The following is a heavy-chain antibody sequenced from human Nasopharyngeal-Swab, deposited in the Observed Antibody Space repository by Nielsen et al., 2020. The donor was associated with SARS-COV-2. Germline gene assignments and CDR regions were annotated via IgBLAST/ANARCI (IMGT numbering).Heavy chain of an antibody. V-gene: IGHV4-59*08. D-gene: IGHD3-22*01. Sequence: WIRQPPGKGLEWIGYIYYSGSTNYNPSLKGRVTISVDTSKNQFSLKLSSVTAADTAVYYCARLKESSTYYYLYYFDYWGQGTLVTVSS. CDR2: IYYSGST. CDR3: ARLKESSTYYYLYYFDY. J-gene: IGHJ4*02.